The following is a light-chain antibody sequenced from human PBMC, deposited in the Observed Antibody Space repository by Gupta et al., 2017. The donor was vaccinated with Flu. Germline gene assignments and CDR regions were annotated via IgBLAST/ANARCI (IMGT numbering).Light chain of an antibody. CDR2: ENN. CDR3: AAWDNGLSARV. J-gene: IGLJ2*01. Sequence: QPDLPQPPSASGTPGQTVTISCSGSSSNIGSNPVGWYQQVPGTTPKLLIYENNQRPSGVPDRFSGSKSGTSASLAISGLQPENEADYYCAAWDNGLSARVFGGGTKVTVL. V-gene: IGLV1-44*01. CDR1: SSNIGSNP.